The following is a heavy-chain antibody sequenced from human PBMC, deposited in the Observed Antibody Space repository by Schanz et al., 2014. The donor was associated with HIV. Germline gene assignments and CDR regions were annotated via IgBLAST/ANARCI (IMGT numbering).Heavy chain of an antibody. CDR2: ISYDGTNE. CDR3: AKTVLRFLDWPNANGGMDV. V-gene: IGHV3-33*05. D-gene: IGHD3-3*01. Sequence: VQMLESGGGLAQPGGSLRLSCAASGFTFSSYGMHWVRQAPGKGLEWVAVISYDGTNEYYADSVKGRFIISRDNSKNTLYLQMNSLRDEDTAVYYCAKTVLRFLDWPNANGGMDVWGLGTTVTVSS. CDR1: GFTFSSYG. J-gene: IGHJ6*02.